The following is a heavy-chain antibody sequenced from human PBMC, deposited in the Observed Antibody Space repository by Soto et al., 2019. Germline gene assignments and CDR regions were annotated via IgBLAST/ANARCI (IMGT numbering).Heavy chain of an antibody. Sequence: QLQLQESGPGLVKPSETLSLTCTVSGGSISSSSYYWGWIRQPPGKGLEWIGSIYYSGNTYYTPSLKGRVTMSVDTSKNQFSLKLSSVTAADTAVYYCAREGGRYCTGGSCQVDYWGQGTLVTVSS. D-gene: IGHD2-15*01. CDR1: GGSISSSSYY. V-gene: IGHV4-39*02. CDR2: IYYSGNT. J-gene: IGHJ4*02. CDR3: AREGGRYCTGGSCQVDY.